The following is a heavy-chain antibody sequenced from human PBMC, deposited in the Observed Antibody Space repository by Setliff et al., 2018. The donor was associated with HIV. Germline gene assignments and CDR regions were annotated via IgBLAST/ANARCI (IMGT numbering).Heavy chain of an antibody. V-gene: IGHV4-34*01. CDR2: INQSGST. CDR1: GGSFSSYY. J-gene: IGHJ6*02. D-gene: IGHD3-22*01. CDR3: ARSRTYYADTSGYVHYHYYGMGV. Sequence: SETLSLTCAVSGGSFSSYYWIWIRQVPGKGLEWIGEINQSGSTNYNPSLKSRVTISVDTSKNQFFLNLRSVTAADAAVYFCARSRTYYADTSGYVHYHYYGMGVWGQGTTVTVSS.